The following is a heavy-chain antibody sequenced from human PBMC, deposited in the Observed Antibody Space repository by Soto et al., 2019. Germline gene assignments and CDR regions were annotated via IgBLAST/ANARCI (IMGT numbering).Heavy chain of an antibody. CDR3: ARHSSSAASGSYLYDYYGMYI. CDR1: GGSISSYY. CDR2: IYYSGST. J-gene: IGHJ6*02. D-gene: IGHD1-26*01. V-gene: IGHV4-59*01. Sequence: SETLSLTCTVSGGSISSYYWSWIRQPPGKGLEWIGYIYYSGSTTYNPSLKSRVTISVDTSKNQFSLKLSSVTAADPAVYHCARHSSSAASGSYLYDYYGMYIWGQGTTVTVS.